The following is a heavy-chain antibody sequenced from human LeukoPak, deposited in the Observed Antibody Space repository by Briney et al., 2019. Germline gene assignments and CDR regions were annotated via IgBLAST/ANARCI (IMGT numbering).Heavy chain of an antibody. V-gene: IGHV3-30*02. CDR3: VKGGTGEIDS. Sequence: GGSLRLSCAAYGFTFSSYGMHWVSQAPGKGLEWVAFIRYDGSYKFYADSVKGRFTISRDNSKNTLYLQMNSLRAEDTAVYYCVKGGTGEIDSWGQGTLVTVSS. CDR1: GFTFSSYG. CDR2: IRYDGSYK. J-gene: IGHJ4*02. D-gene: IGHD7-27*01.